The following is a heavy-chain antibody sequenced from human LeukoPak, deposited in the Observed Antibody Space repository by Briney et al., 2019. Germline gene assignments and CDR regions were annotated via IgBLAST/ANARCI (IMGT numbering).Heavy chain of an antibody. V-gene: IGHV3-9*01. D-gene: IGHD3-22*01. CDR1: GFTFDDYA. Sequence: GRSLRLSCAASGFTFDDYAMHWVRQAPGKGLEWVSGISWNSGSIGYADSVKGRFTISRDNAKNSLYPQMNSLRAEDTALYYCAKDQNDSPWMAFDIWGQGTMVTVSS. J-gene: IGHJ3*02. CDR2: ISWNSGSI. CDR3: AKDQNDSPWMAFDI.